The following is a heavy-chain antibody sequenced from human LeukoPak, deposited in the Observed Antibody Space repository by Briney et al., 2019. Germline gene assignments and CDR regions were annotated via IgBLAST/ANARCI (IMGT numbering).Heavy chain of an antibody. J-gene: IGHJ4*02. V-gene: IGHV3-30*02. Sequence: GGSLRLSCAASGFTFSSYGMHWVRQAPGKGLEWVAFVRSDGSIKYYADSVKGRFTISRDNSKNTLYLQMNSLRAEDTAVYYCARAAVGVVPFFDYWGQGTLVTVSS. CDR2: VRSDGSIK. CDR1: GFTFSSYG. CDR3: ARAAVGVVPFFDY. D-gene: IGHD3-3*01.